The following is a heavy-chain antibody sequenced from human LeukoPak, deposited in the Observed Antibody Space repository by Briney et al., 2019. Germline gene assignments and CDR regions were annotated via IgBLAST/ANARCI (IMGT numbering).Heavy chain of an antibody. CDR2: ISSSGSTI. CDR3: ARDPTPDGYGGTQDY. J-gene: IGHJ4*02. Sequence: QSGGSLRLSCAASGFTFSTYGMSWVRQAPGKGLEWVSYISSSGSTIYYADSVKGRFTISRDNAKNSLYLQMNSLRAEDTAVYYCARDPTPDGYGGTQDYWGQGTLVTVSS. V-gene: IGHV3-48*04. CDR1: GFTFSTYG. D-gene: IGHD4-23*01.